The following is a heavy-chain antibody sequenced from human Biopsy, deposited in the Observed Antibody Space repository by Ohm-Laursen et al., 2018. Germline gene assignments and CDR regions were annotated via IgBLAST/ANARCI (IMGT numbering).Heavy chain of an antibody. J-gene: IGHJ3*01. D-gene: IGHD5-18*01. CDR3: AKDRYNYTPIGGFSMDV. V-gene: IGHV3-30*18. CDR2: IFYDGSNT. Sequence: SLRLSCAASGFTFNNYGMQWVRQAPGKGLEWVAFIFYDGSNTYYADSVKGRFTISRDNSRDTLYLQMSSLRAEDMAVYYCAKDRYNYTPIGGFSMDVWGQGTMVIVSS. CDR1: GFTFNNYG.